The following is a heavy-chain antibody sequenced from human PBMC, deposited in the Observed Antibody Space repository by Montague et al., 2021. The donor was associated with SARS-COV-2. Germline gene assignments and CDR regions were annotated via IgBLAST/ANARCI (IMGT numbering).Heavy chain of an antibody. Sequence: SETLSLTCTVSGGSISSGSCYWVWIRQPPGKELEWIGSIYYSGNTYYNPSLKSRVTISVDTSKYHFSLKLSSVTAADTAVYYCARQVGATLRHAFDIWGQGTMVTVSS. CDR1: GGSISSGSCY. D-gene: IGHD1-26*01. V-gene: IGHV4-39*01. J-gene: IGHJ3*02. CDR2: IYYSGNT. CDR3: ARQVGATLRHAFDI.